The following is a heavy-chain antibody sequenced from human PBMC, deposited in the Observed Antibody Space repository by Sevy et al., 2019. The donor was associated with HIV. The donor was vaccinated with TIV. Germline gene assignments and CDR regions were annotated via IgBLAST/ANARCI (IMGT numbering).Heavy chain of an antibody. CDR3: AGGRFSSLRKPRTDY. CDR1: GFTFSDYY. CDR2: ISSSGSTR. J-gene: IGHJ4*02. D-gene: IGHD3-16*01. Sequence: GGSLRLSCAASGFTFSDYYMSWIRQAPGKGLEWVSYISSSGSTRYYADSGKGRFTISRDNAKNSLYLQMNSLRAEDTAVYYCAGGRFSSLRKPRTDYWGQGTLVTVSS. V-gene: IGHV3-11*01.